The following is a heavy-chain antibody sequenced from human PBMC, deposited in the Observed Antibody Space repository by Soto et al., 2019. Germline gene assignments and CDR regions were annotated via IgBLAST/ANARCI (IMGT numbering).Heavy chain of an antibody. J-gene: IGHJ3*02. Sequence: EVQLVESGGGLVKPGGSLRLSCAASGFTFSSYSMNWVRQAPGKGLEWVSTITTSSTYIYYADSVKGRSTISRDNAKNSLNLQLNTLRAGETAGYYFARGRWLASHIWGQGTMVTVSS. D-gene: IGHD6-19*01. CDR1: GFTFSSYS. V-gene: IGHV3-21*01. CDR2: ITTSSTYI. CDR3: ARGRWLASHI.